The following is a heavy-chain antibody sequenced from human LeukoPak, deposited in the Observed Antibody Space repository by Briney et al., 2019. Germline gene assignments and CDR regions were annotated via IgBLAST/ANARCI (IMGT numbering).Heavy chain of an antibody. J-gene: IGHJ4*02. CDR3: ARGKSKDTAMVTDFDY. D-gene: IGHD5-18*01. Sequence: PSETLSLTCAVYGGSFSGYYWSWIRQPPGKGLEWIGEINHSGSTNYNPSLKSRVTISVDTSKNQFSLKLSSVTAADTAVYYCARGKSKDTAMVTDFDYWGQGTLVTVSS. CDR2: INHSGST. V-gene: IGHV4-34*01. CDR1: GGSFSGYY.